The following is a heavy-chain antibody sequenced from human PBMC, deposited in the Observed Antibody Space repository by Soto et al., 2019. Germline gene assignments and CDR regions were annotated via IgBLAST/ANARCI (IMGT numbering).Heavy chain of an antibody. Sequence: QLQLQESGPGLVKPSETLSLTCRVSGGSISTSHYYWAWLRQPPGKGLEWIGNILYSGSTYYNPSLMSRVSMSVDTSKNQFSLKLNSVTAADTAIYYCAGDSGYTSSLDSWGQGTLVTVSS. CDR3: AGDSGYTSSLDS. D-gene: IGHD6-13*01. CDR2: ILYSGST. CDR1: GGSISTSHYY. J-gene: IGHJ4*02. V-gene: IGHV4-39*02.